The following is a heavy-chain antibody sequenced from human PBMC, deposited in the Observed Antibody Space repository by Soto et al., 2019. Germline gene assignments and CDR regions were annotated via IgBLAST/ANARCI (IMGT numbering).Heavy chain of an antibody. J-gene: IGHJ4*02. V-gene: IGHV3-23*01. CDR1: GFTFTKFA. D-gene: IGHD6-19*01. CDR3: AKADGEQWLLPHLEN. CDR2: ISCCGGTA. Sequence: EVQLLESGGGLVRPGESLRLSCAASGFTFTKFAMSWVRQAPGEGLEWVSGISCCGGTASYADSVKGRFPIARYDSKNTLYRQMNSLRVEDTAEYFCAKADGEQWLLPHLENWGRGTLVTV.